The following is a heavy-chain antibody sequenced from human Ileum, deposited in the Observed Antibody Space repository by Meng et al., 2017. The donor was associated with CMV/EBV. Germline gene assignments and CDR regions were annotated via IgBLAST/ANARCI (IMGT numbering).Heavy chain of an antibody. V-gene: IGHV3-23*01. CDR1: GFTFSRYT. J-gene: IGHJ4*02. Sequence: GESLKISCAASGFTFSRYTITWVRQAPGKGLEWVSDISAEGTRTYYADSVKGRFTISRDNSKNTLYLQMSSLRPEDTAVYYCARDTVLGTTDRGYFDYWGQGTLVTVSS. D-gene: IGHD1-1*01. CDR3: ARDTVLGTTDRGYFDY. CDR2: ISAEGTRT.